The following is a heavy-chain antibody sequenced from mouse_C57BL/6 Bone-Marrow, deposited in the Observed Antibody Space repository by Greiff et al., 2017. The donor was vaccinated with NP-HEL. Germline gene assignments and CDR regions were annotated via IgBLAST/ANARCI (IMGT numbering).Heavy chain of an antibody. CDR3: AREGGNLLPLYYYAMDY. CDR1: GYTFTSYG. D-gene: IGHD1-1*01. Sequence: VQLQQSGAELARPGASVKLSCKASGYTFTSYGISWVKQRTGQGLEWIGEIDSRSGNTYYNEKFKGKATLTADKSSSTAYMELRSLTSEDSAVYFCAREGGNLLPLYYYAMDYWGQGTSVTVSS. J-gene: IGHJ4*01. CDR2: IDSRSGNT. V-gene: IGHV1-81*01.